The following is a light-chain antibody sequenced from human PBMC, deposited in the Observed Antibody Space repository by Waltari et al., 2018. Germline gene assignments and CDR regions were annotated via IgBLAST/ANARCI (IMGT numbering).Light chain of an antibody. CDR3: QQSYSAPFT. CDR1: RGIDAY. V-gene: IGKV1-39*01. CDR2: DAS. J-gene: IGKJ5*01. Sequence: CRASRGIDAYLNWYQQQPGKAPKLLIYDASTLQRGVPTRFSGGGIGTDFTLTISDLQPDDFATYFCQQSYSAPFTFGRGTRLE.